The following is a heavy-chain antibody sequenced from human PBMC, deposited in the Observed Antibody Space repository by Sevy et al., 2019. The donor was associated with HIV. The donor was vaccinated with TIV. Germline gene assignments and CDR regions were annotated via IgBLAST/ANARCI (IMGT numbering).Heavy chain of an antibody. CDR2: IIPIFGTA. Sequence: ASVKVSCKASGGTFSSYAISWVRQAPGQELEWMGGIIPIFGTANYAQKFQGRVTITADESTSTAYMELSSLRSEDTAVYYCARGRAVRGVRMDVWGQGTTVTVSS. CDR1: GGTFSSYA. CDR3: ARGRAVRGVRMDV. V-gene: IGHV1-69*13. J-gene: IGHJ6*02. D-gene: IGHD3-10*01.